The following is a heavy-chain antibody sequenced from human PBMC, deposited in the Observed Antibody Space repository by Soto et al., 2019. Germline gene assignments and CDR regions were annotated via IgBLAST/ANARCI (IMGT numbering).Heavy chain of an antibody. V-gene: IGHV3-74*01. D-gene: IGHD2-15*01. CDR1: GFTFSNYW. Sequence: EVQLVESGGGLVQPGGSLRLSSVASGFTFSNYWMYWVRQAPGEGLVWVSRINSDGSVSSYADSVKGGLTISRDNVKNTLYLQMDSLRAEDTAVYYCARGDCVGGTCYSLAGSFYYYMDVWGKGTTVTVFS. CDR3: ARGDCVGGTCYSLAGSFYYYMDV. CDR2: INSDGSVS. J-gene: IGHJ6*03.